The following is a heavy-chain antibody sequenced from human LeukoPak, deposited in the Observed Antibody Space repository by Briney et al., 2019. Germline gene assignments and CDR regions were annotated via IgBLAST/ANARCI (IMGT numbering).Heavy chain of an antibody. Sequence: PGGSLRLSCAASGFIFSDFYMSWVRQAPGKGLESVSYISTTGRTIYYADSVKGRFTISRDNAKSSVYLQMNSLRAEDTAVYYCARLYGGKELGYYYMDVWGKGTTVTISS. CDR1: GFIFSDFY. D-gene: IGHD4-23*01. CDR2: ISTTGRTI. CDR3: ARLYGGKELGYYYMDV. J-gene: IGHJ6*03. V-gene: IGHV3-11*04.